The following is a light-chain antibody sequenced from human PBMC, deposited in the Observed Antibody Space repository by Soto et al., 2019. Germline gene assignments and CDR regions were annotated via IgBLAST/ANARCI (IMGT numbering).Light chain of an antibody. Sequence: QSVLTQPPSVSGAPGQRVTISCTGSSSNIGAGYDVHWYQQLPGTGPKLLIYGNSNRPSGVPDRFSGSKSGTSASLAITGLQAEDEADYYCQSYDSSLSGRVVFGGGTKLTVL. CDR3: QSYDSSLSGRVV. J-gene: IGLJ2*01. CDR1: SSNIGAGYD. V-gene: IGLV1-40*01. CDR2: GNS.